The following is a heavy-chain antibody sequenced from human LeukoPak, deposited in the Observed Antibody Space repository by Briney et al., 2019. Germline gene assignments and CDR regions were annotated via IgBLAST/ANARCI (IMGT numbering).Heavy chain of an antibody. D-gene: IGHD6-13*01. CDR1: GGSFSGYY. CDR2: INHSGST. Sequence: ETLSLTCAVYGGSFSGYYWSWIRQPPGKGLEWIGEINHSGSTNYNPSLKSRVTISVDTSKNQFSLKLSSVSAADTAVYYCARGLELAAAGTTDWFDPWGQGTLVTVSS. V-gene: IGHV4-34*01. CDR3: ARGLELAAAGTTDWFDP. J-gene: IGHJ5*02.